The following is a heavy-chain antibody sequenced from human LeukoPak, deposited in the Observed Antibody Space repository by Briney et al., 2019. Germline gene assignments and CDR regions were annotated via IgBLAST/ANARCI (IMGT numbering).Heavy chain of an antibody. CDR2: ISYDGSNK. D-gene: IGHD3-22*01. J-gene: IGHJ4*02. CDR3: AKSDSGYYYSLDY. V-gene: IGHV3-30*18. Sequence: PGRSPRLSCAASGFTFSSYGMHWVRQAPGKGLEWVAVISYDGSNKYYADSVKGRFTISRDNSKNTLYLQMNSLRAEDTAVYYCAKSDSGYYYSLDYWGQGTLVTVSS. CDR1: GFTFSSYG.